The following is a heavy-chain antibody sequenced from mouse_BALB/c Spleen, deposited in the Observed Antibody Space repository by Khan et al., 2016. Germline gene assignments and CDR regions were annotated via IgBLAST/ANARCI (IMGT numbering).Heavy chain of an antibody. J-gene: IGHJ1*01. CDR2: ISNGGGNT. Sequence: EVELVESGGGLVQPGGSLKLSCAASGFTFSSYTMSWVRQTPEKRLEWVAYISNGGGNTFYPDTVKGRFTISRDNAKNTLYLQMSSLKSEDTAMYYCSRDFTTATGYFDVWGAGTTVTVSA. V-gene: IGHV5-12-2*01. CDR1: GFTFSSYT. D-gene: IGHD1-2*01. CDR3: SRDFTTATGYFDV.